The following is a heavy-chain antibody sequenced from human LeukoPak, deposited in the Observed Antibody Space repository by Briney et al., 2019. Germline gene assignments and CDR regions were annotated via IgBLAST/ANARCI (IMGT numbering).Heavy chain of an antibody. J-gene: IGHJ6*03. CDR2: ISASGHYT. CDR3: AKDGSWGDYRFYFYMDV. D-gene: IGHD3-16*01. CDR1: GSVFTFGNFA. Sequence: QPGGSLRLSCEASGSVFTFGNFAFSWVRQAPGKGLEWLSGISASGHYTYSAESVKGRFSISRDNAKNTVYIQLNSLRAEDTAVYYCAKDGSWGDYRFYFYMDVWGKGTTVSVSS. V-gene: IGHV3-23*01.